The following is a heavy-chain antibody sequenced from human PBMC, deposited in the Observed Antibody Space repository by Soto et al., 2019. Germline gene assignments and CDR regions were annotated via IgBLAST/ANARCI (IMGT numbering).Heavy chain of an antibody. Sequence: SETLSLTCTVSGGSISSYYWNWLRQPPGKGLEWIGYIYYSGNTNYNPSLRSRVTISVDRSNNQFSLKLTSVTAADTAVYFCARDGRLMLRGFSFYNGMDVWGQGTTVTVSS. CDR1: GGSISSYY. CDR2: IYYSGNT. CDR3: ARDGRLMLRGFSFYNGMDV. D-gene: IGHD3-10*01. V-gene: IGHV4-59*01. J-gene: IGHJ6*02.